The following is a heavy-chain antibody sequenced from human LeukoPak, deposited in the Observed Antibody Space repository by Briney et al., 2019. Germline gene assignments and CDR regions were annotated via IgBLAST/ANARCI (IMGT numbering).Heavy chain of an antibody. CDR2: IIPMFGTA. CDR1: GGTFTRYA. CDR3: ARGGHDSGYYGMDV. Sequence: SVKVSCKASGGTFTRYAINWVRQAPGQGLEWMGGIIPMFGTANYAQKFQGRVTITADESTSTAYMELSSLRSEDTAVYYCARGGHDSGYYGMDVWGQGTTVTVSS. J-gene: IGHJ6*02. D-gene: IGHD1-26*01. V-gene: IGHV1-69*13.